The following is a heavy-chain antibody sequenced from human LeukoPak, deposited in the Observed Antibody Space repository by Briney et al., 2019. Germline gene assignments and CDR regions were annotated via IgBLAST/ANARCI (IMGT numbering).Heavy chain of an antibody. Sequence: SEILSLTCTVSGGSISSGDYYWSWIRQPPGKGLEWIGYIYYSGSTYYNPSLKSRVTISVDTSKNQFSLKLSSVTAADTAVYYCARVTRTWAPRFDYWGQGTLVTVSS. J-gene: IGHJ4*02. CDR2: IYYSGST. CDR3: ARVTRTWAPRFDY. CDR1: GGSISSGDYY. V-gene: IGHV4-30-4*01. D-gene: IGHD1-14*01.